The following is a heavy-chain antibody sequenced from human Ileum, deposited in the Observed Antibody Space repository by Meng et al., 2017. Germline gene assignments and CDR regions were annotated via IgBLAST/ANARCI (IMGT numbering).Heavy chain of an antibody. J-gene: IGHJ2*01. V-gene: IGHV4-4*02. CDR1: GGSIERSNW. CDR3: ARADYVRYFDL. Sequence: LSESGPGLVKPSGTLSLTCAASGGSIERSNWWTWIRTPPGQGLEWIGEVYHSGITHYNPSLQSRVTITIDNSKNRFSLRLNSVTAADTAIYYCARADYVRYFDLWGRGTLVTVSS. D-gene: IGHD3-10*02. CDR2: VYHSGIT.